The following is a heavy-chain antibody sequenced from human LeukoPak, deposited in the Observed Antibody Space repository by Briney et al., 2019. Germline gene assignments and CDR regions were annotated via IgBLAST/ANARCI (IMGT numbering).Heavy chain of an antibody. D-gene: IGHD1-26*01. CDR2: INSDGSST. V-gene: IGHV3-74*01. CDR3: ARVYRGSYGDYYYGMDV. Sequence: GGSLRLSCAASGFTFSSYWMHWVRQAPGKGLVWVSRINSDGSSTSYADSVKGRFTISRDNAKNTLYLQMHSLRAEDTAVYYCARVYRGSYGDYYYGMDVWGQGTTVTVSS. CDR1: GFTFSSYW. J-gene: IGHJ6*02.